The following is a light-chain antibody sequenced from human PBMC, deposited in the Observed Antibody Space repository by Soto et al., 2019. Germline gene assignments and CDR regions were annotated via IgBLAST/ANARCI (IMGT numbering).Light chain of an antibody. V-gene: IGLV2-8*01. CDR2: EVT. CDR1: SSDVGAYNY. J-gene: IGLJ1*01. CDR3: SSYGDGNNFV. Sequence: QSALTQPPSASGSPGQSVTISCTGTSSDVGAYNYVSWYQQHPGKAPKTMIYEVTKRPSGVPDRFSGSKSGNTASLTVSGLQAEDEADYYCSSYGDGNNFVSGTGTKLTVL.